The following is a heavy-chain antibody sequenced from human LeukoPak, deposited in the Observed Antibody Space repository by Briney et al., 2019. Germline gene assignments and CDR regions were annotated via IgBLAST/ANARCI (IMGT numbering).Heavy chain of an antibody. CDR3: ARRGDDILTGYSLFDY. J-gene: IGHJ4*02. CDR1: GYTFTSYD. Sequence: ASVKVSCKASGYTFTSYDINWVRQATGQGLEWMGWMNPNSGNTGYAQKFQGRVTMTRNTSISTAYMELSSLRSEDTAVYYCARRGDDILTGYSLFDYWGQGTLVTVSS. V-gene: IGHV1-8*01. D-gene: IGHD3-9*01. CDR2: MNPNSGNT.